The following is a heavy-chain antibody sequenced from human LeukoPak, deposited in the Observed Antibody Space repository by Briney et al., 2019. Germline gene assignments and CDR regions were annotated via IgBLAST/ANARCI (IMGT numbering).Heavy chain of an antibody. V-gene: IGHV3-15*01. Sequence: GGSLRLSCAASGFTFSSYAMSWVRQAPGKGLEWVGRIRSNSDGGTIDYAAPVKGRFALSRDDSKNTLYLQMNSLQTEDTAVYYCATDFYDTTWGQGTLVTVSS. D-gene: IGHD3-22*01. CDR3: ATDFYDTT. J-gene: IGHJ5*02. CDR2: IRSNSDGGTI. CDR1: GFTFSSYA.